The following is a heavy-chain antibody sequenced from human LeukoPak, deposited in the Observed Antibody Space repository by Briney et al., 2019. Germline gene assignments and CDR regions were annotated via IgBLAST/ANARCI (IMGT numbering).Heavy chain of an antibody. CDR3: ARGYSYYYYGMDV. CDR1: GGSFSGYY. Sequence: SETLSLTCAVYGGSFSGYYWSWIRQPPGKGLEWIGEINHSGSTNYNPSLKSRVTISVDTSKNQSSLRLSSVTAADTAVYYCARGYSYYYYGMDVWGQGTTVTVSS. CDR2: INHSGST. J-gene: IGHJ6*02. V-gene: IGHV4-34*01. D-gene: IGHD4-4*01.